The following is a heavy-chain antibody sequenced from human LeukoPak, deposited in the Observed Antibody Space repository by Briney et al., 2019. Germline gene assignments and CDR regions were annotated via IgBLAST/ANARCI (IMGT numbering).Heavy chain of an antibody. V-gene: IGHV3-21*01. D-gene: IGHD3-9*01. Sequence: GGSLRLSCAASGFTFSSYSMNWVRQAPGKGLEWVSSISSSSSYIYYADSVKGRFTISRDNAKNSLYLQMNSLRAEDTAMYYCARGATRGRYFDWSLRAHFDYWGQGTLVTVSS. CDR3: ARGATRGRYFDWSLRAHFDY. CDR2: ISSSSSYI. CDR1: GFTFSSYS. J-gene: IGHJ4*02.